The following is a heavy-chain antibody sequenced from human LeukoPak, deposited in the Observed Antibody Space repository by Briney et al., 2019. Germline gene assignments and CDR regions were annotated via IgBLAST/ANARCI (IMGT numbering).Heavy chain of an antibody. CDR1: GGTFSSYA. D-gene: IGHD3-10*01. Sequence: HWASVKVSCKASGGTFSSYAISWVRQAPGQGLEWMGGIIPIFGTANYAQKFQGRVTITADESTSTAYMELSSPRSEDTAVYYCASRGENYYGSGNWFDPWGQGTLVTVSS. CDR3: ASRGENYYGSGNWFDP. V-gene: IGHV1-69*01. CDR2: IIPIFGTA. J-gene: IGHJ5*02.